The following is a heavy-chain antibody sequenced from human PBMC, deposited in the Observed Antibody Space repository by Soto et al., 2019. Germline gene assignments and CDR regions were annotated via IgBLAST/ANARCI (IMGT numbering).Heavy chain of an antibody. Sequence: QLQESGPGLVKPSETLSLTCTVSGVFISSGSYFWGWIRQPPGKGLEWIGSAHSSGGTYYNPSLKSRLTISVDKSKNNFSLRLNSVTAADTAVYYCAKLKVCATRDTDVDSWGHLKLVTVSS. D-gene: IGHD2-8*01. J-gene: IGHJ5*01. CDR3: AKLKVCATRDTDVDS. CDR2: AHSSGGT. CDR1: GVFISSGSYF. V-gene: IGHV4-39*02.